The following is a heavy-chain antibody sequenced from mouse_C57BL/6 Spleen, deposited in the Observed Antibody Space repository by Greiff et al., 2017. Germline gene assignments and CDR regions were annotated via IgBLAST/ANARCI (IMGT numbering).Heavy chain of an antibody. D-gene: IGHD1-1*01. V-gene: IGHV1-69*01. CDR2: IDPSDSYT. CDR3: ARLDYYGSSEGPYAMDY. J-gene: IGHJ4*01. Sequence: QVQLQQPGAELVMPGASVKLSCKASGYTFTSYWMHWVKQRPGQGLEWIGEIDPSDSYTNYNQKFKGKSTLTVDKSSSTAYMQLSSLTSEDSAVYYCARLDYYGSSEGPYAMDYWGQGTSVTVSS. CDR1: GYTFTSYW.